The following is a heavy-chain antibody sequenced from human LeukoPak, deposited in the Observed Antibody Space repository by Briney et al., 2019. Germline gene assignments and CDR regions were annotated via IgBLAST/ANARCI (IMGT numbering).Heavy chain of an antibody. J-gene: IGHJ6*03. CDR3: ARDPYSGNYGAYYYYYMDV. D-gene: IGHD1-26*01. CDR1: GFTFSAYN. V-gene: IGHV3-21*01. CDR2: ITTSSSYM. Sequence: GGSLRLSCAASGFTFSAYNMNWVRRTPGKGLEWVSSITTSSSYMFYADSVRGRFTISRDNAKNSLYLQMNSLRAEDTAVYFCARDPYSGNYGAYYYYYMDVWGKGTTVTISS.